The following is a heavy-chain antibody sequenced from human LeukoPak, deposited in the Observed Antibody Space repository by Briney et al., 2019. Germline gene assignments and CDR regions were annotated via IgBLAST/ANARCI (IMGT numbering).Heavy chain of an antibody. D-gene: IGHD5-12*01. Sequence: ASVKVFCKASGYTFTTYFMHWVRQAPGQGLEWMGWINPNSGGTGYAQKFQGRVTMTRDTSISTAYMELSSLRSDDTAVYYCARVRYSGYDSHNWFDPWGQGILVTVSS. V-gene: IGHV1-2*02. CDR2: INPNSGGT. J-gene: IGHJ5*02. CDR3: ARVRYSGYDSHNWFDP. CDR1: GYTFTTYF.